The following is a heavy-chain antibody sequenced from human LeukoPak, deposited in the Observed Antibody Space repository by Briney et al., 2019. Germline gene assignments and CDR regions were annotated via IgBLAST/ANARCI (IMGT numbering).Heavy chain of an antibody. CDR3: AGLSWIRNWYFDL. Sequence: SETLSLTCTVSGGSISSYYWSWIRQPPGKGLEWIGYIYYSGSTNYDPSLKSRVTISVDTSKNQFSLKLSSVTAADTAVYYCAGLSWIRNWYFDLWGRGTLVTVSS. V-gene: IGHV4-59*01. D-gene: IGHD5-12*01. J-gene: IGHJ2*01. CDR2: IYYSGST. CDR1: GGSISSYY.